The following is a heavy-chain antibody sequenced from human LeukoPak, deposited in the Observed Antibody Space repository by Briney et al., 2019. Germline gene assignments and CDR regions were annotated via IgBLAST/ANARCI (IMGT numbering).Heavy chain of an antibody. CDR3: AGEFSVQLYYYYYMDV. D-gene: IGHD5-18*01. Sequence: ASVKVSCTASGGTFSSYAISWVRQAPGQGLEWMGRIIPIFGTANYAQKFQGRVTITTDESTSTAYMELSSLRSEDTAVYYCAGEFSVQLYYYYYMDVWGKGTTVTVSS. CDR2: IIPIFGTA. V-gene: IGHV1-69*05. CDR1: GGTFSSYA. J-gene: IGHJ6*03.